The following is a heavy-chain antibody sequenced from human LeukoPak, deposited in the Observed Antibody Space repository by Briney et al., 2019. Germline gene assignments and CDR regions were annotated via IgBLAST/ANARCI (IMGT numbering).Heavy chain of an antibody. CDR3: ARHKAQITMVRGVLKTYYFDY. CDR1: GGSISSSSYY. D-gene: IGHD3-10*01. CDR2: IYYSGST. J-gene: IGHJ4*02. V-gene: IGHV4-39*01. Sequence: SETPSLTCTVSGGSISSSSYYWGWIRQPPGKGLEWIGSIYYSGSTYYNPSLKSRVTISVDTSKNQFSLKLSSVTAADTAVYYCARHKAQITMVRGVLKTYYFDYWGQGTLVTVSS.